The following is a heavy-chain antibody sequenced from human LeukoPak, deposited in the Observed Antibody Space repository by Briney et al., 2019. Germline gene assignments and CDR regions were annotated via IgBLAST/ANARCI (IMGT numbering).Heavy chain of an antibody. Sequence: ASVKVSCNASGYTFTSYGITWVRQAPGQGLEWMGWISIYNGKTNYAQKLRGRVTMTADTSTSTAFMELRSLRSDDTAVYYCVKVISAATGKYYFEYWGQGTLVTVSS. J-gene: IGHJ4*02. V-gene: IGHV1-18*01. D-gene: IGHD2-15*01. CDR2: ISIYNGKT. CDR1: GYTFTSYG. CDR3: VKVISAATGKYYFEY.